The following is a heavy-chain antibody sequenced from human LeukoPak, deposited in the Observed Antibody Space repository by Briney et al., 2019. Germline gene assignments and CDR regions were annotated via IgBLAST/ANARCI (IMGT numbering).Heavy chain of an antibody. D-gene: IGHD3-10*01. V-gene: IGHV3-15*01. CDR2: IKSRTDGGTT. CDR1: GFTFSNAW. CDR3: TTLTMVRGVIPARAFDI. Sequence: GGSLRLSCAASGFTFSNAWMSWVRQAPGKGLEWVGRIKSRTDGGTTDYAAPVKGRFTISRDDSKNTLYLQMNSLKTEDTAMYYCTTLTMVRGVIPARAFDIWGQGTMVTVSS. J-gene: IGHJ3*02.